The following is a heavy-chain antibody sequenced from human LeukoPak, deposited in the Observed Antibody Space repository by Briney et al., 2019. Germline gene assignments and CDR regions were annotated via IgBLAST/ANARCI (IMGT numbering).Heavy chain of an antibody. CDR3: ARTYYYDSSGSPGLDY. V-gene: IGHV3-74*01. CDR1: GFTFSSYW. CDR2: INSDGSST. D-gene: IGHD3-22*01. J-gene: IGHJ4*02. Sequence: PGGSLRLSCAASGFTFSSYWMHWVRQAPGKGLVWVSRINSDGSSTSYADYVKRRFSSARDNAKNTLYLQMNRLRAEDTAVYYCARTYYYDSSGSPGLDYWGQGTLVTVSS.